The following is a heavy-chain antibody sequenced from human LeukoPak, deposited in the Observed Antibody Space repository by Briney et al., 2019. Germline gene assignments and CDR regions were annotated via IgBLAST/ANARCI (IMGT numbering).Heavy chain of an antibody. CDR2: ISGSGTST. CDR1: GFPFSTYA. V-gene: IGHV3-23*01. Sequence: GGSLRLSCAASGFPFSTYAMNWVRQAPGKGLEWVSGISGSGTSTSYADSVKGRFTISRDNAKNSLYLQMNSLRAEDTAVYYCARAKQLYAFDIWGQGTMVTVSS. CDR3: ARAKQLYAFDI. D-gene: IGHD6-19*01. J-gene: IGHJ3*02.